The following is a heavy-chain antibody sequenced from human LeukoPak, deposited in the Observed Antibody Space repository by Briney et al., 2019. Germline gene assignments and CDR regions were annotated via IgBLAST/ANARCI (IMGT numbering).Heavy chain of an antibody. V-gene: IGHV4-61*02. Sequence: SQTLSLTCTVSGGSISSGSYYWSWIRQPAGKGLEWIGRIYTSGSTNYNPSLKSRVTISVDTSKNQFSLKLSSVTAADTAVYYCARFSSSWYSGDYWGQGTLVTVSS. CDR3: ARFSSSWYSGDY. J-gene: IGHJ4*02. D-gene: IGHD6-13*01. CDR1: GGSISSGSYY. CDR2: IYTSGST.